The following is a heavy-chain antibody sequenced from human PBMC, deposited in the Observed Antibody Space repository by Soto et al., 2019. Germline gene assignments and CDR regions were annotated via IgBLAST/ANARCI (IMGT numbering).Heavy chain of an antibody. CDR2: ISSSSSYI. CDR3: ASGRYFDSFYY. D-gene: IGHD3-9*01. J-gene: IGHJ4*02. Sequence: GGSLRLSCAASGFTFSNAWINWVRQAPGKGLEWVSSISSSSSYIYYADSVKGRFTISRDNAKNSLYLQMNSLRAEDTAVYYCASGRYFDSFYYWGQGTLVTVSS. V-gene: IGHV3-21*01. CDR1: GFTFSNAW.